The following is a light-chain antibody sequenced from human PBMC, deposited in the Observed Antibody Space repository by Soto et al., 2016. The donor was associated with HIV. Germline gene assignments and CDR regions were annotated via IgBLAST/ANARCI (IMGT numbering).Light chain of an antibody. J-gene: IGKJ4*01. V-gene: IGKV1-5*03. CDR3: QQYDSYPLT. CDR2: KAS. Sequence: DIQMTQFPSTLSASVGDRVTIACRASQSISGWLAWYQQKPGKAPKLLIYKASTLESGVPSRFSGSGSGTAFTLTIYNLQPDDFATFYCQQYDSYPLTFGGGTKVEIK. CDR1: QSISGW.